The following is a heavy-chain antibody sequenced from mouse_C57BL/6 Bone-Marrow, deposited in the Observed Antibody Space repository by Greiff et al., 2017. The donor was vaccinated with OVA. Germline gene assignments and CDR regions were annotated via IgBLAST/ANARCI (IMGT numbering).Heavy chain of an antibody. CDR1: GFTFSSYA. Sequence: EVMLVESGGGLVKPGGSLKLSCAASGFTFSSYAMSWVRQTPEKRLEWVATISDGGSYTYYPDNVKGRFTISRDNAKNNLYLQMSHLKSEDTAMYYCARERILVRIYAMDYWGQGTSVTVSS. V-gene: IGHV5-4*01. CDR3: ARERILVRIYAMDY. J-gene: IGHJ4*01. CDR2: ISDGGSYT.